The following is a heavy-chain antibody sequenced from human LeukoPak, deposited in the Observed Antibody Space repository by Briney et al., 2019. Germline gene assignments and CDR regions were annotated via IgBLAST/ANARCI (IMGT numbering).Heavy chain of an antibody. CDR3: AELGITMIGGV. J-gene: IGHJ6*04. V-gene: IGHV3-48*03. CDR2: ISSSGSTI. Sequence: GGSLRLSCAASGFTFSSYDMSWVRQAPGKGLEWGSYISSSGSTIYYADSVKGRFTVSRDNAKNSLYLQMNSLRAEDTAVYYCAELGITMIGGVWGKGTTVTISS. CDR1: GFTFSSYD. D-gene: IGHD3-10*02.